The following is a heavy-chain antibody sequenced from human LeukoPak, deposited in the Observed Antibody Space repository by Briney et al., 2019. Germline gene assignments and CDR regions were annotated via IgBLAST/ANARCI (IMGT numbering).Heavy chain of an antibody. J-gene: IGHJ4*02. Sequence: SETLSLTCAVSGDSIRSDRWNWIRQIPGKGLEWIGYIYHTATTNYNHSFRTRVTMSLDTSNNQFSLRLTSVTAADTAVYYCARTPARSGWAYYFDYWGQGALVTGSS. CDR3: ARTPARSGWAYYFDY. V-gene: IGHV4-4*09. CDR1: GDSIRSDR. D-gene: IGHD6-19*01. CDR2: IYHTATT.